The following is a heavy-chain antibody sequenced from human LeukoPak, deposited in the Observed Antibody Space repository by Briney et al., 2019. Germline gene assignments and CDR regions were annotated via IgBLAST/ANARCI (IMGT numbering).Heavy chain of an antibody. Sequence: GGSLRLSCAASGFTFSSYGMHWVRQAPGKGLEWVAFIRYDGSNKYYADSVKGRFTISRDNSKNTLYLQMNSLRAEDTVVYYCAKDRAVHYYDSSAFDIWGQGTMVTVSS. CDR3: AKDRAVHYYDSSAFDI. D-gene: IGHD3-22*01. CDR1: GFTFSSYG. J-gene: IGHJ3*02. V-gene: IGHV3-30*02. CDR2: IRYDGSNK.